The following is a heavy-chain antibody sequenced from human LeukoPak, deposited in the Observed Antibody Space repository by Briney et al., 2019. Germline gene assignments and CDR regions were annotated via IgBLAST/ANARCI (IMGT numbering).Heavy chain of an antibody. CDR3: ARSGTTSLFDY. V-gene: IGHV3-48*03. CDR2: ITSSGDTI. CDR1: GFTFSSYE. J-gene: IGHJ4*02. Sequence: SGGSLTLPCVASGFTFSSYEMNWVRQAPGKGLEWVAYITSSGDTIFNADSVRGRFTISRDNAKNSLYLQMNSLRAEDTAVYYCARSGTTSLFDYWGQGTLVTVSS. D-gene: IGHD1-14*01.